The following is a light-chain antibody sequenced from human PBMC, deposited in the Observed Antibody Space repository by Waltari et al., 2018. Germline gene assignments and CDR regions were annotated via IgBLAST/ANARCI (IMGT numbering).Light chain of an antibody. J-gene: IGLJ2*01. CDR1: XXXIGANT. CDR3: STWDDSLSXXX. Sequence: QXVLTQPPSXSGTPGQRXTISCSGXXXXIGANTVKWYQQLPGTAPKLLIYSDNRRFSGVPDRFSASKXGTSASLAISGLQSXXEADYYCSTWDDSLSXXXXXEGTKLTVV. V-gene: IGLV1-44*01. CDR2: SDN.